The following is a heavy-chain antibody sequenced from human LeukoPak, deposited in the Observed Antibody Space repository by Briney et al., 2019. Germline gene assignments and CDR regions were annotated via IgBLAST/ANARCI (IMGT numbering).Heavy chain of an antibody. Sequence: GRSLRLSCAASGFAFNTYAMHWVRQAPGQGLEWVALIWHDGSHKFYSNSVRGQFTISRDNSKNTVSLQMNNLRPEGTAVYYCAREIFSSGSYPDFWGQGTLVTVSS. D-gene: IGHD3-10*01. CDR3: AREIFSSGSYPDF. CDR2: IWHDGSHK. V-gene: IGHV3-33*01. CDR1: GFAFNTYA. J-gene: IGHJ4*02.